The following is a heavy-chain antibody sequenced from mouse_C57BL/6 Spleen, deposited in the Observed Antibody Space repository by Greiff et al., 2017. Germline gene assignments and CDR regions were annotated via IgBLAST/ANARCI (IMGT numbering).Heavy chain of an antibody. CDR2: INPDNGGT. V-gene: IGHV1-26*01. CDR3: ARRDYCGSSNRGNYFDD. J-gene: IGHJ2*01. CDR1: GYTFTDYY. D-gene: IGHD1-1*01. Sequence: EVQLQQSGPELVKPGASVKISCKASGYTFTDYYMNWVKQSHGKSLEWIGDINPDNGGTSYKQKFKGKATLTVDKSSSTDYMELSSLTSEDSAVYYCARRDYCGSSNRGNYFDDWGKGTTLTVAS.